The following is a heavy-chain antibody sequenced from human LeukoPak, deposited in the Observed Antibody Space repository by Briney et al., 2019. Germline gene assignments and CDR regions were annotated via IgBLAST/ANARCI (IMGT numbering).Heavy chain of an antibody. J-gene: IGHJ4*02. CDR3: ARLANYVPVY. CDR2: INHSGST. CDR1: GGSFSAYY. Sequence: SETLSLTCAVYGGSFSAYYWSWIRQPPGKGLEWIGEINHSGSTNYNPSLKSRVTISVDTSKNQFSLKLSSVTVADTAVYYCARLANYVPVYWGQGTLVIVSS. D-gene: IGHD1-7*01. V-gene: IGHV4-34*01.